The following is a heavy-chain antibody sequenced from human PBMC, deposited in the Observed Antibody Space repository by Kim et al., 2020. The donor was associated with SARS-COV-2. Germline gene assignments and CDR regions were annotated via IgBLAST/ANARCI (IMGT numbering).Heavy chain of an antibody. J-gene: IGHJ4*02. CDR1: GFTFSSYS. D-gene: IGHD1-26*01. CDR2: ISSSSSYI. Sequence: GGSLRLSCAASGFTFSSYSMNWVRQAPGKGLEWVSSISSSSSYIYYADSVKGRFTISRDNAKNSLYLQMNSLRAEDTAVYYCASGGIVGATADNYFDYWGQGTLVTVSS. CDR3: ASGGIVGATADNYFDY. V-gene: IGHV3-21*01.